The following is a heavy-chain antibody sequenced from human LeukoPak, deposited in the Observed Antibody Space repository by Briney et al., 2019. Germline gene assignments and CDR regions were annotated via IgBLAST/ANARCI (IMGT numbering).Heavy chain of an antibody. CDR2: INHSGST. V-gene: IGHV4-34*01. D-gene: IGHD3-10*01. CDR3: ARRLYYYGSGSYYRPRYYFDY. Sequence: PSETLSLTCAVYGGSFSGYYWSWIRQPPGKGLEWIGEINHSGSTNYNPSLKSRVTISVDTSKNQFSLKLSSVTAADTAVYYCARRLYYYGSGSYYRPRYYFDYWGQGTLVTVSS. CDR1: GGSFSGYY. J-gene: IGHJ4*02.